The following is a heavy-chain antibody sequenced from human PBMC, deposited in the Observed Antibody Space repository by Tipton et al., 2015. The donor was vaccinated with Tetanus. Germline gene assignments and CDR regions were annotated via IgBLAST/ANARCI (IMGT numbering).Heavy chain of an antibody. J-gene: IGHJ6*02. Sequence: TLSLTCTVSGGSIGSYYWSWIRQPAGKGLEWIGRIYTSGSTNYNPSLKSRVTMSVDTSKNQFSLKLSSVTAADTAVYYCARDGIVGVPAAMGWHYGMDVWGQGTTVTVSS. D-gene: IGHD2-2*01. CDR1: GGSIGSYY. CDR2: IYTSGST. V-gene: IGHV4-4*07. CDR3: ARDGIVGVPAAMGWHYGMDV.